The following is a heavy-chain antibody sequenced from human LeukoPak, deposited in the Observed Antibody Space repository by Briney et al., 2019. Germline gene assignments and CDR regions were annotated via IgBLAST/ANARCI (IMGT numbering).Heavy chain of an antibody. CDR3: AKAGAPGGRDAFDI. V-gene: IGHV3-30*18. CDR2: ISYDGSNK. J-gene: IGHJ3*02. Sequence: GGSLRLSCAASGFTFSSYGMHWVRQAPGKGLEWVAVISYDGSNKYYADSVKGRFTISRDNSKNTLYLQMNSQRAEDTAVYYCAKAGAPGGRDAFDIWGQGTMVTVSS. D-gene: IGHD2-8*02. CDR1: GFTFSSYG.